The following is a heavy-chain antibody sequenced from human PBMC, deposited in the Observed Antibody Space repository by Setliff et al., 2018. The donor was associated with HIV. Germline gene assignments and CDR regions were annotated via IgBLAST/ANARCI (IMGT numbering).Heavy chain of an antibody. Sequence: ASVKVSCKASGYTFTSYYIHWVRQAPGQGLEWMGRINPTGGSTTYAQKFQGRVTMTRDTSTSTVYMELSSLRSEDTAVYYCACLPRDIVVDYWGQGTLVTVSS. V-gene: IGHV1-46*01. D-gene: IGHD2-15*01. CDR1: GYTFTSYY. CDR2: INPTGGST. J-gene: IGHJ4*02. CDR3: ACLPRDIVVDY.